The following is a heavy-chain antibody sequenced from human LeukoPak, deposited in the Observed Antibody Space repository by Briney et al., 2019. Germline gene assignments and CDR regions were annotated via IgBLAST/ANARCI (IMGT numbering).Heavy chain of an antibody. D-gene: IGHD5-12*01. V-gene: IGHV1-69*13. CDR3: AREPVIVATTDAFDI. Sequence: SVKVSCKASGYTFTSYDINWVRQAPGQGLEWMGGIIPIFGTANYAQKFQGRVTITADESTSTAYMELSSLRSADTAVYYCAREPVIVATTDAFDIWGQGTMVTVSS. CDR1: GYTFTSYD. CDR2: IIPIFGTA. J-gene: IGHJ3*02.